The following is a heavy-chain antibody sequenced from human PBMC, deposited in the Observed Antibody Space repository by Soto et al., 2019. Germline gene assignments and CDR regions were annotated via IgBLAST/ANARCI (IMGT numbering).Heavy chain of an antibody. Sequence: SETLSLTCSVSGGSISSDDYSWTWIRQPPGQGLDWIGYIHHTGNTYYTPYLRSPVSVSVVRSKNQFSLKLSSVTAADTAVYYCVRGPKSFGGNWFEPWGPGTLVTVSS. CDR2: IHHTGNT. CDR3: VRGPKSFGGNWFEP. D-gene: IGHD2-15*01. V-gene: IGHV4-30-2*01. CDR1: GGSISSDDYS. J-gene: IGHJ5*02.